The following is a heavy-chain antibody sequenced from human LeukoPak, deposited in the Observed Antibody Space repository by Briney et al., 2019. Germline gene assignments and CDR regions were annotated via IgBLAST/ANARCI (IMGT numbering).Heavy chain of an antibody. J-gene: IGHJ6*03. CDR3: ARDKKPAYYMDV. V-gene: IGHV1-18*01. Sequence: EASVKVSCKASGYTFFTSDVSWVRQAPGQGLEWMGWISAYNGKTNYAQKFQGRVTMTTDTSTNTAYMELRSLRSDDTAVYYCARDKKPAYYMDVWGKGTTVTVSS. CDR1: GYTFFTSD. CDR2: ISAYNGKT.